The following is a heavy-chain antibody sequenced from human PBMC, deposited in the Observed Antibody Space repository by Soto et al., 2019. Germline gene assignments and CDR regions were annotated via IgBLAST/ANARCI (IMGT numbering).Heavy chain of an antibody. D-gene: IGHD2-21*02. Sequence: QVYLVQSGAEVKKPGSSVKISCKASGGIFSSHTINWVRQAAGQGLEWMGGIIPLFGTANYAEKFQGRFTITADKSTKTEYMELTSLRSEDTAVYYCANKAACGGDCYAFDSWGQGTLVTVSS. J-gene: IGHJ4*02. V-gene: IGHV1-69*06. CDR2: IIPLFGTA. CDR3: ANKAACGGDCYAFDS. CDR1: GGIFSSHT.